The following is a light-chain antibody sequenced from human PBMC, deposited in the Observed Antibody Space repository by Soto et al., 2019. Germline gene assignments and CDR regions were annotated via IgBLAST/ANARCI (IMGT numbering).Light chain of an antibody. V-gene: IGKV1-5*03. J-gene: IGKJ1*01. Sequence: DIQMTQSPSTLSASVGDRVTITCRARQSVNSWLAWYQQKPGKPPKLLIYRSSALESGVPSRFSGSGSVTEFTLTISSLQPDDFATYYCHQYNSYPWTFGQGTKVEI. CDR3: HQYNSYPWT. CDR2: RSS. CDR1: QSVNSW.